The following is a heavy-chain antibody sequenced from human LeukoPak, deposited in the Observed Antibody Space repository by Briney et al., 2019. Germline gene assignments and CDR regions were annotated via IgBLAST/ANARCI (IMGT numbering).Heavy chain of an antibody. CDR1: GGSISSYY. Sequence: SETLSLTCTVSGGSISSYYWSWIRQPAGKGLEWIGRIYTSGSTNYNPSLKSRVTMSVDTSKNQFSLKLSSVTAADTAVYYCARAGIGYCSGGICYVFDIWSQGTMVTVSS. CDR3: ARAGIGYCSGGICYVFDI. V-gene: IGHV4-4*07. J-gene: IGHJ3*02. D-gene: IGHD2-15*01. CDR2: IYTSGST.